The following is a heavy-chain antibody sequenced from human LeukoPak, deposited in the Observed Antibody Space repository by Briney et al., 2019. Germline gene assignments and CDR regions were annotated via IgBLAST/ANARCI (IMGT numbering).Heavy chain of an antibody. CDR2: IYYSGST. CDR3: ARGTILEIAAAGLGRRYFDL. J-gene: IGHJ2*01. Sequence: SETLSLTCTVSGDSISSSSYYWGWIRQPPGKGLEWIGSIYYSGSTYYSPSLKSRVTISVDTSKNQFSLKLSSVTAADTAVYYCARGTILEIAAAGLGRRYFDLWGRGTLVTVSS. D-gene: IGHD6-13*01. CDR1: GDSISSSSYY. V-gene: IGHV4-39*07.